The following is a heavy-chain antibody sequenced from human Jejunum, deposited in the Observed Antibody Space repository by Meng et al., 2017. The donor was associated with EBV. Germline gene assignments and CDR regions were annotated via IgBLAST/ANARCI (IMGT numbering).Heavy chain of an antibody. V-gene: IGHV4-4*02. CDR3: ARGSHYTWDV. J-gene: IGHJ4*02. CDR2: IFHAGNT. D-gene: IGHD3-16*01. Sequence: GLVPWLVEHSVAPYRTCRVSGDSLSQTGTGGSWVRQAPGKGLEWIGEIFHAGNTNYNPSLKSQVTMSVDTSKNQFSLNLSSVTAADSAVYYCARGSHYTWDVWGQGTLVTVSS. CDR1: GDSLSQTGTG.